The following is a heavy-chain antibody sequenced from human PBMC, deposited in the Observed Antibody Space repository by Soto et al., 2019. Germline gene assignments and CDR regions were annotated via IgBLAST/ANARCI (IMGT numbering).Heavy chain of an antibody. J-gene: IGHJ1*01. V-gene: IGHV3-15*07. CDR3: TTLGPS. Sequence: EVQLVESGGGWVKPGGSLTLSCVASGFTFGDAWMNWVRQAAGKGLEWVGHGKTTSEGETTNYAAPVKGKFTIWRDDSTNTLYLQMNSLKREETRTYFCTTLGPSWGQGTQVTVSS. CDR2: GKTTSEGETT. CDR1: GFTFGDAW.